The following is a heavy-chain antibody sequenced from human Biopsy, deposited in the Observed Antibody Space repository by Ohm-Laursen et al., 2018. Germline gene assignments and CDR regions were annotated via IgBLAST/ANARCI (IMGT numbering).Heavy chain of an antibody. J-gene: IGHJ4*02. D-gene: IGHD2-15*01. Sequence: GTLSLTCTVSGDSINSSYWSWIRQAPGKGLEWIGFISNSGNTNYNPSLKSRVTISADTSKNQFSLKLGSVTVADTAVFYCARRGSGSRSFDYWGQGSLVTVSS. V-gene: IGHV4-59*08. CDR3: ARRGSGSRSFDY. CDR2: ISNSGNT. CDR1: GDSINSSY.